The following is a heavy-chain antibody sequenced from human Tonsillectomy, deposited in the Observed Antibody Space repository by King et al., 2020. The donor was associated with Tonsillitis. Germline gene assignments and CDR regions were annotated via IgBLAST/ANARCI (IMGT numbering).Heavy chain of an antibody. J-gene: IGHJ4*01. Sequence: VQLVESGGGVVQPGRSLRLSCAASGFTFSRYAIHWVRQAPGKGLEWVAVISYDGGDKYYADSVKGRFTISRDNSKNTLYLQMNSLRAEDTAVYYCARDIDNYGDSVGYFDYWGQEPWSPSPQ. CDR2: ISYDGGDK. D-gene: IGHD4-17*01. CDR1: GFTFSRYA. V-gene: IGHV3-30-3*01. CDR3: ARDIDNYGDSVGYFDY.